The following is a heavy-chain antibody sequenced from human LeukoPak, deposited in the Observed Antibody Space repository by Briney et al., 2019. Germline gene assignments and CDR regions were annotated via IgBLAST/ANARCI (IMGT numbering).Heavy chain of an antibody. CDR3: ASGSIGLCSSPSCWAFEL. CDR2: IWFDGSNE. Sequence: PGRSLRLSCAASRFAFTSYVMHWVRQAPGTGLEWVAAIWFDGSNEEYADSVKGRFTISRDNSKNTLYLQMNSLRAEDTAVYYCASGSIGLCSSPSCWAFELWGQGALVTVSS. J-gene: IGHJ4*02. CDR1: RFAFTSYV. D-gene: IGHD2-2*01. V-gene: IGHV3-33*03.